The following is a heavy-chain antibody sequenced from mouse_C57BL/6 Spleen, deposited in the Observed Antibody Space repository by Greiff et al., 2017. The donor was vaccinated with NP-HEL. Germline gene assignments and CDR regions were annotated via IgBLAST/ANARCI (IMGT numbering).Heavy chain of an antibody. D-gene: IGHD2-5*01. Sequence: QVQLQQPGAELVKPGASVKLSCKASGYTFTSYWMHWVKQRPGRGLEWIGRIDPNSGGTKYNEKFKSKATLTVDKPSSTAYMQLSSLTSEDSAVYYCSRRAYYSNYEDYAMDYWGQGTSVTVSS. V-gene: IGHV1-72*01. CDR1: GYTFTSYW. CDR2: IDPNSGGT. J-gene: IGHJ4*01. CDR3: SRRAYYSNYEDYAMDY.